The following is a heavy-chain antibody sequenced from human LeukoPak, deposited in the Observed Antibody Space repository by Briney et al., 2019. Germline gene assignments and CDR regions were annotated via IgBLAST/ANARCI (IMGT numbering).Heavy chain of an antibody. CDR3: ARLLYSAATGVVRAFDI. V-gene: IGHV4-4*02. CDR1: GGSIISNNW. D-gene: IGHD2-8*02. J-gene: IGHJ3*02. CDR2: IYHTGST. Sequence: PSETLSLTCAVSGGSIISNNWWSWVRQPPGKGLEWIGEIYHTGSTNSNPSLKSRVTISVEKSKDQFSLKLRSVTAADTAVYYCARLLYSAATGVVRAFDIWGQGTMVSVSS.